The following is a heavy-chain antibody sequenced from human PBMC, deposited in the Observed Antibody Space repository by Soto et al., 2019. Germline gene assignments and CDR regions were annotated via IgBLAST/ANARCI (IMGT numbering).Heavy chain of an antibody. V-gene: IGHV3-64*04. CDR3: ARVAPSGGSVPRFDP. CDR2: ISSNGGST. CDR1: GFTFSSYA. Sequence: PGGSLRLSCSASGFTFSSYAMHWVRQAPGKGLEYVSAISSNGGSTYYADSVKGRFTIITRDTSATTAYLEVDSLRSEDTAIYYCARVAPSGGSVPRFDPWGQGTLVTVSS. D-gene: IGHD3-10*01. J-gene: IGHJ5*02.